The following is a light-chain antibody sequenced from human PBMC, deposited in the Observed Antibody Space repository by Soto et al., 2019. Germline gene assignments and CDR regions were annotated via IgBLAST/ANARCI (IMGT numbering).Light chain of an antibody. CDR3: SSYAGAITFYV. CDR1: SSDVGTYTL. Sequence: QSVLTQPASVSGSPGQSITISCTGTSSDVGTYTLVSWYQQHPGKAPKLVIYEVNKRPAGVSKRFSGSESGDTASLTISGLQAEDEADYYCSSYAGAITFYVFGTGTKVTVL. J-gene: IGLJ1*01. CDR2: EVN. V-gene: IGLV2-23*02.